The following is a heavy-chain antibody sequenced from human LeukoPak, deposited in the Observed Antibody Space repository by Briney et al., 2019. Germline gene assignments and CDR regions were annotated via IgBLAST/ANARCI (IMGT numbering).Heavy chain of an antibody. Sequence: RSLRLSCAASGFTFSSYAMHWVRQAPGKGLEWVAVISYDGSNKYYADSVKGRFTISRDNSKNTLYLQMNSLRAEDTAVYYCAKGLGAASNFDHWGQGTLVTVSS. J-gene: IGHJ4*02. D-gene: IGHD6-13*01. V-gene: IGHV3-30-3*01. CDR2: ISYDGSNK. CDR3: AKGLGAASNFDH. CDR1: GFTFSSYA.